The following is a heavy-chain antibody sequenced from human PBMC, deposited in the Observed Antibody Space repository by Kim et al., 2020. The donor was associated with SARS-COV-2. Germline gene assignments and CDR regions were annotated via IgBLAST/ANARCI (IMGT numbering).Heavy chain of an antibody. CDR2: INPNSGGT. CDR1: GYTFTGYY. CDR3: ARDLRYYDILTGYHHTFDY. V-gene: IGHV1-2*06. J-gene: IGHJ4*02. D-gene: IGHD3-9*01. Sequence: ASVKVSCKASGYTFTGYYMHWVRQAPGQGLEWMGRINPNSGGTNYAQKFQGRVTMTRDTSISTAYMELSRLRSDDTAVYYCARDLRYYDILTGYHHTFDYWGQGTLVTVSS.